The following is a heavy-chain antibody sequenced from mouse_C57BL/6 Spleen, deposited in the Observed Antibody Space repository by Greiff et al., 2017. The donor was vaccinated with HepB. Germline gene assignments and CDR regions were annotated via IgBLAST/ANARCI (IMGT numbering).Heavy chain of an antibody. CDR2: IYPRDGST. CDR1: GYTFTDHA. CDR3: ARQLFYGSGPYAMDY. Sequence: VQLQQSDAELAKPGASVKISCKASGYTFTDHAIHWMKQRPEQGLEWIGYIYPRDGSTKYNEKFKGKATMTADKSSSTAYMQLNSLTSEDSAVYFCARQLFYGSGPYAMDYWGQGTSVTVSS. D-gene: IGHD1-1*01. J-gene: IGHJ4*01. V-gene: IGHV1-78*01.